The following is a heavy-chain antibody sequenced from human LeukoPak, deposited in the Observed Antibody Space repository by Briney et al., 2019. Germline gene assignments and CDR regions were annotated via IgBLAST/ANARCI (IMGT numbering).Heavy chain of an antibody. D-gene: IGHD5-18*01. CDR2: IIPIFGTA. CDR1: GGTFSSYA. J-gene: IGHJ4*02. CDR3: AQDRYSYGSAPPYYFDY. V-gene: IGHV1-69*05. Sequence: ASVKVSCKASGGTFSSYAISWVRQAPGQGLEWMGGIIPIFGTANYAQKFQGRVTITTDESTSTAYMELSSLRSEDTAVYYCAQDRYSYGSAPPYYFDYWGQGTLVTVSS.